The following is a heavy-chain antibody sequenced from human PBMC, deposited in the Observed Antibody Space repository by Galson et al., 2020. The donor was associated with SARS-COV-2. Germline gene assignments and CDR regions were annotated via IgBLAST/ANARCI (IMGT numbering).Heavy chain of an antibody. CDR3: ARYLMYYDFWSGYYASQGDYYYGMDV. Sequence: ASVKVSCKASGYTFTGYYMHWVRQAPGQGLEWMGWINPNSGGTNYAQKFQGRVTMTRDTSISTAYMELSRLRSDDTAVYYCARYLMYYDFWSGYYASQGDYYYGMDVWGQGTTVTVSS. CDR2: INPNSGGT. J-gene: IGHJ6*02. V-gene: IGHV1-2*02. D-gene: IGHD3-3*01. CDR1: GYTFTGYY.